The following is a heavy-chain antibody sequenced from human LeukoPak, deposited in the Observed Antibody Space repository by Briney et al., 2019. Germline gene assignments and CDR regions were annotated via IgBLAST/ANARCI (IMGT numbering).Heavy chain of an antibody. CDR2: IYYSGST. D-gene: IGHD3-22*01. CDR1: GGSISSGGYY. Sequence: PSQTLSLTCTVPGGSISSGGYYWSWIRQHPGKGLEWIGYIYYSGSTYYNPSLKSRVTISVDTSKNQFSLKLSSVTAADTAVYYCARDRTDDSSGYFDYWGQGTLVTVSS. J-gene: IGHJ4*02. V-gene: IGHV4-31*03. CDR3: ARDRTDDSSGYFDY.